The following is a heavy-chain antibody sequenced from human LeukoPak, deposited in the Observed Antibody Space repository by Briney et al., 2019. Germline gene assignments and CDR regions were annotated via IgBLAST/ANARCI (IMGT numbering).Heavy chain of an antibody. CDR2: INHSGST. J-gene: IGHJ6*03. CDR1: GGSFSGYY. V-gene: IGHV4-34*01. Sequence: SETLSLTCAVYGGSFSGYYWSWIRQPPGKGLEWIGEINHSGSTNYNPSLKSRVTISVDTSKNQFSLKLSSVTAADTAVYYCARMGYYGRYYYYYYMDVWGKGTTVTVSS. CDR3: ARMGYYGRYYYYYYMDV. D-gene: IGHD3-22*01.